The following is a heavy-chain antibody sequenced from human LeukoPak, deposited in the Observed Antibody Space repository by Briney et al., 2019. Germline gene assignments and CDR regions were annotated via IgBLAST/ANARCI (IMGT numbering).Heavy chain of an antibody. CDR3: AKDSSGAFDY. CDR1: GFTFSSYA. Sequence: PGGSLRLSCVASGFTFSSYAMSWVRQAPGKGLEWVSAISGSGGSGGSTYYADSVKGRFTISRDNSKNTLYLEMNSLRAEDTAVYYCAKDSSGAFDYWGQGTLVTVSS. V-gene: IGHV3-23*01. J-gene: IGHJ4*02. D-gene: IGHD3-22*01. CDR2: ISGSGGSGGST.